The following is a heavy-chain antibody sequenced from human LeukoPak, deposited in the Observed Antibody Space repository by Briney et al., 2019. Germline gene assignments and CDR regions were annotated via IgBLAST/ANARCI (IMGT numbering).Heavy chain of an antibody. D-gene: IGHD2-8*01. CDR3: ARSAEKCNNGVCFTDYYMDI. J-gene: IGHJ6*03. Sequence: EASEKVSCKASEYTLTAYYIHLVRQAPGQGLEWMAWINPNSGGTNVGQKFQGRVTMTRDTSTNAVYMELSSLSSGDTAVYYCARSAEKCNNGVCFTDYYMDIWGKGTTVTVSS. CDR2: INPNSGGT. V-gene: IGHV1-2*02. CDR1: EYTLTAYY.